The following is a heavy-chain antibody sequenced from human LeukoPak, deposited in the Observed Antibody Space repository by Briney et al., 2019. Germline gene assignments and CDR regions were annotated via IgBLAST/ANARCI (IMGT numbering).Heavy chain of an antibody. CDR3: AKAPYGSGSYWFDH. V-gene: IGHV3-9*01. J-gene: IGHJ5*02. Sequence: GGSLRLSCAASGFTFDDYAMHWVRQAPGKGLEWVSGISWNSGSIGYADSVKGRFTISRDNAKNSLYLQMNSLRAEDTALYYCAKAPYGSGSYWFDHWGQGTLVTVSS. CDR1: GFTFDDYA. D-gene: IGHD3-10*01. CDR2: ISWNSGSI.